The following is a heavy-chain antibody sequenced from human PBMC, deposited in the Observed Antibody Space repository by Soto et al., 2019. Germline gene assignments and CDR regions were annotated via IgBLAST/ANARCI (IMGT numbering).Heavy chain of an antibody. Sequence: QVQLVQSGAEVKKPGSSVKVSCKASGGTFSRYAISWVRQAPGQGLEWMGGITPMIGTANYAQKFQGRVTITADESTSTLHMELSRLSSADTAVYYCAQPLGSAVAGPCRFPLWGRGTLVIVSS. CDR3: AQPLGSAVAGPCRFPL. D-gene: IGHD6-19*01. J-gene: IGHJ2*01. V-gene: IGHV1-69*12. CDR1: GGTFSRYA. CDR2: ITPMIGTA.